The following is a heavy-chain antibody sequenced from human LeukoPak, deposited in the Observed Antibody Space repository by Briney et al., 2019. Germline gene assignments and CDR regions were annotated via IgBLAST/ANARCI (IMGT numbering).Heavy chain of an antibody. J-gene: IGHJ4*02. D-gene: IGHD1-1*01. Sequence: SETLSLTCTVSGGSISSSSYYWSWIRQPPGKGLEWIGEINHSGSTNYNPSLKSRVTISVDTSKNQFSLKLSSVTAADTAVYYCARGKFRLRGTCFDYWGQGTLVTVSS. CDR2: INHSGST. CDR3: ARGKFRLRGTCFDY. V-gene: IGHV4-39*07. CDR1: GGSISSSSYY.